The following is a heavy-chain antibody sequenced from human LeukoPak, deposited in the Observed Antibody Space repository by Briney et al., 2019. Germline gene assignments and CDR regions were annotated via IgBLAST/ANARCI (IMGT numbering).Heavy chain of an antibody. D-gene: IGHD3-22*01. CDR2: ITPILGVA. CDR1: GGTFSSYT. V-gene: IGHV1-69*02. CDR3: ARGDSSGYYYGGYGMDV. J-gene: IGHJ6*02. Sequence: ASVKVSCKASGGTFSSYTISWVRQAPGQGLEWMGRITPILGVANYAQKFQGRVTITADKSTSTAYMELSSLRSEDTAVYYCARGDSSGYYYGGYGMDVWGQGTTVTVSS.